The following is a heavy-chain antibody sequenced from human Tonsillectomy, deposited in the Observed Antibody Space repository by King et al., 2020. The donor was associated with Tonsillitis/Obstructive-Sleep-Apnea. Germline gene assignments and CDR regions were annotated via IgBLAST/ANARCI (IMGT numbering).Heavy chain of an antibody. CDR2: ISSYNGNT. Sequence: QLVQSGAEVKKPGASVKVSCKASGYTFTNYGITRGRQAPGQGLEWMGWISSYNGNTNYAQKFQDRVTMTTDTSTSTDYMELRSLRSDDTAVYYCARGGNYYGSGHDYYYGMYVWGQGATVTVSS. V-gene: IGHV1-18*01. D-gene: IGHD3-10*01. J-gene: IGHJ6*02. CDR3: ARGGNYYGSGHDYYYGMYV. CDR1: GYTFTNYG.